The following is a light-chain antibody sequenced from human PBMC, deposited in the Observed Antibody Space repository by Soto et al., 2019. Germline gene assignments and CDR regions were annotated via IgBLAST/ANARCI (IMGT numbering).Light chain of an antibody. J-gene: IGLJ1*01. V-gene: IGLV2-14*01. CDR3: SSYTSSSTLYV. Sequence: QSVLTQPASVSGFPGQLITISCTGTSSDVGGYNYVSWYQQHPGKAPKLMIYDVSNRPSGVSNRFSGSKSGNTASLTISGLQAEDEADYYCSSYTSSSTLYVFGTGTKVTVL. CDR2: DVS. CDR1: SSDVGGYNY.